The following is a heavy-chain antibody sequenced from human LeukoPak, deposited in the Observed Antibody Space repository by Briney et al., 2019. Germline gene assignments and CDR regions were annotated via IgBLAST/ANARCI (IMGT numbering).Heavy chain of an antibody. D-gene: IGHD1-26*01. CDR2: ISSSSTYI. J-gene: IGHJ4*02. CDR1: GFTFNSYT. V-gene: IGHV3-21*01. Sequence: GGSLRLSCVVSGFTFNSYTMNWVRQAPGKELQWVSSISSSSTYIYYTDSVRGRFTISRDNAKNSLYLQMNSLRAEDTAVYYCVRDLRVGATVDYWGQGTLVTVSS. CDR3: VRDLRVGATVDY.